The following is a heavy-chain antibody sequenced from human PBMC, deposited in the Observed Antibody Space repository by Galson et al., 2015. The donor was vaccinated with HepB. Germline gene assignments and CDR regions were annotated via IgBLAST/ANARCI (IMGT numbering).Heavy chain of an antibody. V-gene: IGHV5-51*01. CDR2: IYPVDSDT. J-gene: IGHJ6*02. D-gene: IGHD3-3*01. CDR3: ARTRRHDFWSGDWEMCV. CDR1: GYSFITHW. Sequence: QSGAEVKKPGESLKISCKGSGYSFITHWIAWVRQMPGKGLEWMGIIYPVDSDTRYSPSFQGQVTFSADKSISTACLQWSSLKASDTAMYYCARTRRHDFWSGDWEMCVWGQGTTVPVSS.